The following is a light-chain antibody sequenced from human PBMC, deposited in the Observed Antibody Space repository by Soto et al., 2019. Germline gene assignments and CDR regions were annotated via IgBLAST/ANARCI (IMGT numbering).Light chain of an antibody. CDR2: VKSDGSH. CDR3: QTWGAGHVV. Sequence: QSVLTQSPSASASPGASVKLTCTLSSGHSSYAIAWHQQQAEKGPRYLMKVKSDGSHTKGDGIPDRFSGSSSGAERYLTISSLQSEDEADYYCQTWGAGHVVFGGGTQLTV. J-gene: IGLJ2*01. V-gene: IGLV4-69*01. CDR1: SGHSSYA.